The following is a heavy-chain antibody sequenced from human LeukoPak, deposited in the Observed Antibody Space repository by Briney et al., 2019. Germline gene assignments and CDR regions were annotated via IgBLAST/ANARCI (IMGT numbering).Heavy chain of an antibody. Sequence: GSPRLFCSASGFTFSSYSMNWVRQAPRKGLEWVSSISSSSSYIYYADSAKGRFTISRDNAKNSLYLQMNTLRADDTAVYYCASGGWYKDYWGQGTLVTVSS. CDR3: ASGGWYKDY. J-gene: IGHJ4*01. CDR1: GFTFSSYS. D-gene: IGHD6-19*01. V-gene: IGHV3-21*01. CDR2: ISSSSSYI.